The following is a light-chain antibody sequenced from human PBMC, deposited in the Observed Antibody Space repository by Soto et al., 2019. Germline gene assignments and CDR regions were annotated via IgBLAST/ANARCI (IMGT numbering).Light chain of an antibody. J-gene: IGLJ1*01. CDR3: SSYTSSSTFHYV. CDR2: DVS. V-gene: IGLV2-14*01. Sequence: QSVLTQPASVSGSPGQSITISCTGTSSDVGGYNYVSWYQQHPGKAPKLMIYDVSNRPSGASNRFSGSKSGNTASLTISGLQAEDEADYYCSSYTSSSTFHYVFGTGTKVTVL. CDR1: SSDVGGYNY.